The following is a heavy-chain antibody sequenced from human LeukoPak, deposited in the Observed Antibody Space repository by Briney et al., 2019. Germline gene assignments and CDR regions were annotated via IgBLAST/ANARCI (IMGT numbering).Heavy chain of an antibody. CDR2: IYYSGST. J-gene: IGHJ6*03. CDR3: ARAQYCSSTSCYFQNYYYYYMDV. CDR1: GGSISSYY. D-gene: IGHD2-2*01. Sequence: SETLSLTCTVSGGSISSYYWSWIRQPPGKGLEWIGYIYYSGSTNYNPSLKSRVTISVDTSKNQFSLKLSSVTAADTAVYYCARAQYCSSTSCYFQNYYYYYMDVWGQGTTVTVSS. V-gene: IGHV4-59*01.